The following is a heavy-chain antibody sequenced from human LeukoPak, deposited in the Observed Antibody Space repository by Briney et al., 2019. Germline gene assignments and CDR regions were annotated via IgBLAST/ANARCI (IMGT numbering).Heavy chain of an antibody. D-gene: IGHD3-22*01. V-gene: IGHV4-34*01. CDR3: ARDYYDSSGYYYGMDV. CDR1: GGSFSGYY. CDR2: INHSGST. J-gene: IGHJ6*02. Sequence: KASETLSLTCAVYGGSFSGYYWSWIRQPPGKGLEWIGEINHSGSTNYNPSLKSRVTISVDTSKNQFSLTLSSVTAADTAVYYCARDYYDSSGYYYGMDVWGQGTTVTVSS.